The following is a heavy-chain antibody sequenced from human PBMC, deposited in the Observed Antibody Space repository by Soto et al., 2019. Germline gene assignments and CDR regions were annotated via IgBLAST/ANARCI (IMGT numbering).Heavy chain of an antibody. V-gene: IGHV3-48*03. Sequence: GGSLRLSCAASGFTFSSYEMNWVRQAPGKGLEWVSYISSSGSTIYYADSVKGRFTISRDNAKNSLYLQMNSLRAEDTAVYYCAGESSYYDFWSGPPYGMDVWGQGTTVTVSS. CDR2: ISSSGSTI. CDR3: AGESSYYDFWSGPPYGMDV. CDR1: GFTFSSYE. J-gene: IGHJ6*02. D-gene: IGHD3-3*01.